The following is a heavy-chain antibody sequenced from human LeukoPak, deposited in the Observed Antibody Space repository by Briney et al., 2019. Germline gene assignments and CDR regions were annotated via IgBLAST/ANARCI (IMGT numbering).Heavy chain of an antibody. Sequence: XTFXXXAMSWVRQXPGKGLEWVSAISGSGGSTYYADSVKGRFTISRDNSKNTLYLQMNSLRAEDTAVYYCAKDDYYDSSGYEVYFDYWGQGTLVTVSS. D-gene: IGHD3-22*01. CDR1: XTFXXXA. J-gene: IGHJ4*02. V-gene: IGHV3-23*01. CDR3: AKDDYYDSSGYEVYFDY. CDR2: ISGSGGST.